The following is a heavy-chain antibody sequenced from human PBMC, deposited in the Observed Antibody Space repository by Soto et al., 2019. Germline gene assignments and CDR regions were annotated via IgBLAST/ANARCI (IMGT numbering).Heavy chain of an antibody. CDR1: GGSISSYY. CDR2: IYYSGST. J-gene: IGHJ5*02. CDR3: ARARPARSRLDP. D-gene: IGHD6-13*01. Sequence: SETLSLTCTVSGGSISSYYWTWIRQPPGKGLEWIGHIYYSGSTNYNPSLKSRVTISVDTSKNQFSLKLSSVTAADTAVYYCARARPARSRLDPWGQGTLVPVSS. V-gene: IGHV4-59*08.